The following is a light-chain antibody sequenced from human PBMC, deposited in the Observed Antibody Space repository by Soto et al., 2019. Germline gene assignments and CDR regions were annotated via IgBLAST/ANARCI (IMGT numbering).Light chain of an antibody. V-gene: IGKV3-11*02. CDR3: QRRIKWPAT. CDR1: QSVSSY. J-gene: IGKJ3*01. Sequence: EIVLTQSPATLSLSPGERSTLSCRASQSVSSYLAWYQQKPGQAPRLLNYDASNRATGIPARFSGSGPGRESTLPNSRQEPEDMEVYYCQRRIKWPATFGTGTKVDIK. CDR2: DAS.